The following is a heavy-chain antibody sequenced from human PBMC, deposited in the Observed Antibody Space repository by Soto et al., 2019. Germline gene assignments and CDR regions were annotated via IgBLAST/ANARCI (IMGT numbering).Heavy chain of an antibody. V-gene: IGHV1-24*01. J-gene: IGHJ4*02. D-gene: IGHD1-26*01. Sequence: ASVKVSCKVSGYTLTELSMHWVRQAPGKGLEWMGGFDPESGATRYAQKFRGRVTMTMDTSITTVYMELKNLSPDDTAVYYCGRGRSGQIVVFYWGQGTPVTVSS. CDR3: GRGRSGQIVVFY. CDR1: GYTLTELS. CDR2: FDPESGAT.